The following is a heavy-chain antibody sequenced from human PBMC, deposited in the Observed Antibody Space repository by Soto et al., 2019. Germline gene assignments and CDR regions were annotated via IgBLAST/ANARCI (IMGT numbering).Heavy chain of an antibody. Sequence: GASVKVSCKASGYTFTSDGISWVRQAPGQGLEWMGWISAYNGNTNYAQKLQGRVTMTTDTSTSTAYMELRSLRSDDTAVYYCASTKYDSSAYYYWYLGLSGPAPLVTLSS. CDR3: ASTKYDSSAYYYWYLGL. CDR1: GYTFTSDG. CDR2: ISAYNGNT. D-gene: IGHD3-22*01. J-gene: IGHJ2*01. V-gene: IGHV1-18*01.